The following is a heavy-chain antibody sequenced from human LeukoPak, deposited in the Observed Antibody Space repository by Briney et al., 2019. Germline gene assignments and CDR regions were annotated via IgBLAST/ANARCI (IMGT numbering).Heavy chain of an antibody. CDR1: GGTFSSYA. J-gene: IGHJ4*02. CDR2: IIPIFGTA. Sequence: GASVKVSCKASGGTFSSYAISWVRQAPGQGLEWMGGIIPIFGTANYAQKFQGRVTITADESTSTAYMELSSLRSEDTAVYYCARDLDYSRRALDYWGQGTLVTVSS. D-gene: IGHD4-11*01. V-gene: IGHV1-69*13. CDR3: ARDLDYSRRALDY.